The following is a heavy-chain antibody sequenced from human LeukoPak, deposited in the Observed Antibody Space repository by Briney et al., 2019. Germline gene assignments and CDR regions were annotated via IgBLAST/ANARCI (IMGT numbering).Heavy chain of an antibody. CDR2: IYYSGST. D-gene: IGHD6-13*01. CDR3: ASRGYSSSWYYGYHEY. J-gene: IGHJ4*02. V-gene: IGHV4-39*01. Sequence: SETLSLTCTVSGGSISSSSYYWGWIRQPPGKGLEWIGSIYYSGSTYYNPSLKSRVTISVDTSKNQFSLKLSSVTAADTAVYYCASRGYSSSWYYGYHEYWGQGTLVTVSS. CDR1: GGSISSSSYY.